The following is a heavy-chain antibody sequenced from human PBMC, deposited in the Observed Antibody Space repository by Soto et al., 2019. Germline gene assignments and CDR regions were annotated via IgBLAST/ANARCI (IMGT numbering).Heavy chain of an antibody. Sequence: PAETLSLTCTVSGGSISTYYWTWIRQSPGKGLEWIGSIYYSGSTYYNPSLKSRVTISVDTSKNQFSLKLSSVTAADTAVYYCAREGTYKNYYYYGMDVWGQGTTVTVSS. V-gene: IGHV4-59*05. CDR2: IYYSGST. D-gene: IGHD1-1*01. CDR1: GGSISTYY. J-gene: IGHJ6*02. CDR3: AREGTYKNYYYYGMDV.